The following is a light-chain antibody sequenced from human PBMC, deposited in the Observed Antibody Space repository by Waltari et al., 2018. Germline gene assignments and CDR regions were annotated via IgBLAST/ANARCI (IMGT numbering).Light chain of an antibody. CDR2: KDS. J-gene: IGLJ3*02. CDR1: TLPKPS. CDR3: QSADNSGTYVL. V-gene: IGLV3-25*03. Sequence: SYELTQPPSVSVSPGQTARLTCFGDTLPKPSAYWYQQKPGQAPVLVIYKDSERPSGIPERFSGSSSGTTVTLTISGVQAEDEADYYCQSADNSGTYVLFGGGTKVTVL.